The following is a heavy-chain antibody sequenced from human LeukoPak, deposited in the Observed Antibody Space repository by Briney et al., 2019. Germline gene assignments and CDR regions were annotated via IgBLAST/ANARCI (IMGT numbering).Heavy chain of an antibody. Sequence: SETLSLTCTVSGGSISSYYWSWIRQPAGKGLEWIGRIYTSGSTNYNPSLKSRVTMSVDTSKNQFSLKLSSVTAADTAVYYCARGSGSGSYYISGYYFDYWGQGTLVTVSS. J-gene: IGHJ4*02. CDR1: GGSISSYY. D-gene: IGHD3-10*01. CDR2: IYTSGST. CDR3: ARGSGSGSYYISGYYFDY. V-gene: IGHV4-4*07.